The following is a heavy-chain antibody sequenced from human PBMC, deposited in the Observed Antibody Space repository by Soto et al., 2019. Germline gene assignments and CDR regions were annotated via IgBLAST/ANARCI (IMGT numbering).Heavy chain of an antibody. J-gene: IGHJ4*02. CDR1: GGLFSSYP. D-gene: IGHD3-22*01. CDR2: SIPVVQTA. Sequence: QEQLVQSGAEVKKPGSSVKVSCKASGGLFSSYPISWVRQVPGQGLEWMGGSIPVVQTAYYTQRFQGRVTINADESTNTAYRELSSLRSEDTAIYYCAKGGSGYPWFNEFWGQGTRVTVSS. CDR3: AKGGSGYPWFNEF. V-gene: IGHV1-69*01.